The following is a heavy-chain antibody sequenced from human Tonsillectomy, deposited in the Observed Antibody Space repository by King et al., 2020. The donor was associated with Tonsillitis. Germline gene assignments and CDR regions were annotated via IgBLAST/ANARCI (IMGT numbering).Heavy chain of an antibody. CDR1: GYTFTGYY. CDR2: INPNSGGT. V-gene: IGHV1-2*02. Sequence: VKLVQSGAEVKKPGASVKVSCKASGYTFTGYYMHWVRQAPGQGLEWMGWINPNSGGTNYAQKFQGRVTMTRDTSISTAYMELSSLRSDDTAVYYCARGRYCSGGSCYSHFDYWGQGTLVTVSS. CDR3: ARGRYCSGGSCYSHFDY. J-gene: IGHJ4*02. D-gene: IGHD2-15*01.